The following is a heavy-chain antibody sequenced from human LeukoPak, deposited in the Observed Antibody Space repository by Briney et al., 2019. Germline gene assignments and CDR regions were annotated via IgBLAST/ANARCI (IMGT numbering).Heavy chain of an antibody. CDR2: ISAYNGNT. J-gene: IGHJ1*01. CDR1: GYTFTSYG. V-gene: IGHV1-18*01. Sequence: ASVKVFCKASGYTFTSYGISWVRQAPGQGLEWIGWISAYNGNTNYAQKLQGRVTMTTDTSTGTAYMELRSLRSDDTAVYYCARDPVGIAVAGPKYFQHWGQGTLVTVSS. D-gene: IGHD6-19*01. CDR3: ARDPVGIAVAGPKYFQH.